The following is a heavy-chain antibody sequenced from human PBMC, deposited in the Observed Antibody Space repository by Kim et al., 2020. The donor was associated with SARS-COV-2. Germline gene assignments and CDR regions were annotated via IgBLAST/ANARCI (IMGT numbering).Heavy chain of an antibody. CDR2: ISGSGDST. V-gene: IGHV3-23*01. CDR3: AKDQSGNYYYYSGMDV. D-gene: IGHD1-26*01. J-gene: IGHJ6*01. Sequence: GGSLRLSCAASGFMFSSHAMTWVRQAPGKGLERVSVISGSGDSTYYADSVKGRFTISRDNSKNTLYLQMNSLRAEDTALYFCAKDQSGNYYYYSGMDVWGQGTTVSGSS. CDR1: GFMFSSHA.